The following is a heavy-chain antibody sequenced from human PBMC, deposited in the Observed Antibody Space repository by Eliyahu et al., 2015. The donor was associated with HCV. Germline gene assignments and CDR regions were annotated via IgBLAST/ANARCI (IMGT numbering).Heavy chain of an antibody. CDR1: GFTFSSYE. CDR2: ISSSGSTI. CDR3: ASQYGSGSYYY. V-gene: IGHV3-48*03. D-gene: IGHD3-10*01. J-gene: IGHJ4*02. Sequence: EVQLVESGGGLVQPGGSLRLSCAASGFTFSSYEMNWVRQAPGKGLEWVSYISSSGSTIYYADSVKGRFTISRDNAKNSLYLQMNSLRAEDTAVYYCASQYGSGSYYYWGQGTLVTVSS.